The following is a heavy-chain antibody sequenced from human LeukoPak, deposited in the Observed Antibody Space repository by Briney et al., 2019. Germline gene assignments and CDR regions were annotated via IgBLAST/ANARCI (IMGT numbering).Heavy chain of an antibody. CDR1: GFTLSSYW. Sequence: GGSLRLSCAASGFTLSSYWMSWVRQAPGKGLGWVANIKQDGSEKYYVASVKGRFTISRDNAKNSLYLQMNSLRAEDTAVYYCAKSPRWYYFDYWGQGTLVTVSS. CDR2: IKQDGSEK. CDR3: AKSPRWYYFDY. D-gene: IGHD4-23*01. J-gene: IGHJ4*02. V-gene: IGHV3-7*01.